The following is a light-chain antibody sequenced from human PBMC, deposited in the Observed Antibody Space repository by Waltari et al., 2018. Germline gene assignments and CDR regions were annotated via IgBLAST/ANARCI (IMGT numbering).Light chain of an antibody. CDR3: QSADSSGTSLL. CDR2: KAT. CDR1: LLSNQL. V-gene: IGLV3-25*03. J-gene: IGLJ3*02. Sequence: SYDLTQPPSVSVSPGQTARITCSGHLLSNQLGYWYQQKPGQAPVLVIYKATQRASGIPGRFFGSSSGTTVTLTITAVQAEDEADYYCQSADSSGTSLLFGGGTKVTVL.